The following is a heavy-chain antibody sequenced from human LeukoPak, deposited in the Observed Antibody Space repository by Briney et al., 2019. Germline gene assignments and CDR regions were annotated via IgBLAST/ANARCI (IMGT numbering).Heavy chain of an antibody. J-gene: IGHJ4*02. CDR3: AKGFESSDYFDY. D-gene: IGHD3-3*01. CDR2: ISGSGGST. V-gene: IGHV3-23*01. CDR1: GFTFNTYA. Sequence: GGSLRLSCAASGFTFNTYAMSWVRQAPGKGLEWVSGISGSGGSTYYADSVKGRFIISRDNSKNTLYLQMTSLRAEDTAVYYCAKGFESSDYFDYWGQGTLVTVSS.